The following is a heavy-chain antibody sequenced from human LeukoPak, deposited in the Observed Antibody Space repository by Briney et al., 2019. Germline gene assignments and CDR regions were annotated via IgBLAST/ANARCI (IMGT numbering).Heavy chain of an antibody. V-gene: IGHV3-9*01. CDR1: GFTFDDYA. J-gene: IGHJ4*02. Sequence: GRSLRLSCAASGFTFDDYAMHWVRQAPGKGLEWVSGISWNSGSIGYADSVKGRFTISRDNAKNSLYLLMNSLRAEDTALYYCAKDGSYDFWSGYYLNWGQGTLVTVSS. CDR2: ISWNSGSI. CDR3: AKDGSYDFWSGYYLN. D-gene: IGHD3-3*01.